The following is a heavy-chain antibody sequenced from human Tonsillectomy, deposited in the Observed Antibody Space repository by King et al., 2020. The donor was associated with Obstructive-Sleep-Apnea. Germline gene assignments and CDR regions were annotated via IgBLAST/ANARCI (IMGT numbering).Heavy chain of an antibody. D-gene: IGHD6-25*01. J-gene: IGHJ4*02. CDR1: GYTFTSYA. CDR2: INPGNGNT. CDR3: ARDIGYSSAGGGY. Sequence: VQLVESGAEVKKPGASVKVSCKASGYTFTSYAMHFVRQAPGQRLEWMGWINPGNGNTKFSQKFQGRVTITRDTSASTAYMELSSLRSEDTAVYYCARDIGYSSAGGGYWGQGTLVTVSS. V-gene: IGHV1-3*01.